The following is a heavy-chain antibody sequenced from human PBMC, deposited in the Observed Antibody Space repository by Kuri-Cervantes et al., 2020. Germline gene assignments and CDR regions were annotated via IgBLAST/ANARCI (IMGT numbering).Heavy chain of an antibody. CDR2: IRYDGSNT. D-gene: IGHD6-19*01. V-gene: IGHV3-30*02. J-gene: IGHJ3*02. Sequence: GGSLRLSCAASGFTFSNAWMSWVRQAPGKGLEWVAFIRYDGSNTYYGDSMRGRFTISRDNSKSTLYLEMNSVRVEDTAVYYCAKAADLEQWPDAFDIWGQGTMVTVSS. CDR3: AKAADLEQWPDAFDI. CDR1: GFTFSNAW.